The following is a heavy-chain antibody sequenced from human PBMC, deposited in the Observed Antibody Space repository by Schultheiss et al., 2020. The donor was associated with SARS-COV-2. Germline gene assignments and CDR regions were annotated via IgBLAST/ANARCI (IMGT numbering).Heavy chain of an antibody. V-gene: IGHV4-34*01. D-gene: IGHD3-10*01. J-gene: IGHJ4*02. Sequence: SQTLSLTCAVYGGSFSGYYWSWIRQPPGKGLEWIGEINHSGSTNYNPSLKSRVTISVDTSKNQFSLKLSSVTAADTAVYYCARASSASYYASFDYWGQGTLVTVSS. CDR2: INHSGST. CDR1: GGSFSGYY. CDR3: ARASSASYYASFDY.